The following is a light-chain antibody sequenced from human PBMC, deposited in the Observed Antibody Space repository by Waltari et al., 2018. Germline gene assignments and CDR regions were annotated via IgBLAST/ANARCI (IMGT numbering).Light chain of an antibody. CDR1: QSVLYSSNNKNY. Sequence: DIVMTQSPDSLAVYLGERATINCNSSQSVLYSSNNKNYLAWYQQKPGQPPKLLIYWASTRESGVPDRFSGSGSETDFTLTVSSLQAEDVAVYYCQQYYSTPTFGQGTKLEIK. CDR3: QQYYSTPT. V-gene: IGKV4-1*01. CDR2: WAS. J-gene: IGKJ2*01.